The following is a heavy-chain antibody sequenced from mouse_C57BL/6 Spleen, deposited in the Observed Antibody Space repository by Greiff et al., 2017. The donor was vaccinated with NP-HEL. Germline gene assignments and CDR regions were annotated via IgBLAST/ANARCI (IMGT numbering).Heavy chain of an antibody. CDR3: ARYGSPDYFDY. Sequence: EVQLVESGPGLVKPSQSLSLTCSVTGYSITSGYYWNWIRQFPGNKLEWMGYISYDGSNNYNPSLKNRISITRDTSKNQFFLKLNSVTTEDTATYYCARYGSPDYFDYWGQGTTLTVSS. V-gene: IGHV3-6*01. CDR1: GYSITSGYY. J-gene: IGHJ2*01. CDR2: ISYDGSN. D-gene: IGHD1-1*01.